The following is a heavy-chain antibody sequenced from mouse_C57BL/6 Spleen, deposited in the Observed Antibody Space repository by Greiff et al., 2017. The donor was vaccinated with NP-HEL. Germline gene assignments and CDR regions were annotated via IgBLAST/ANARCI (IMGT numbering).Heavy chain of an antibody. J-gene: IGHJ1*03. V-gene: IGHV1-69*01. CDR3: AHITTVVATRYFDV. D-gene: IGHD1-1*01. CDR2: IDPSDSYT. CDR1: GYTFTSYW. Sequence: QVLLKQPGAELVMPGASVKLSCKASGYTFTSYWMHWVKQRPGQGLEWIGEIDPSDSYTNYNQKFKGKSTLTVDKSSSTAYMQLSSLTSEDSAVYYCAHITTVVATRYFDVWGTGTTVTVSS.